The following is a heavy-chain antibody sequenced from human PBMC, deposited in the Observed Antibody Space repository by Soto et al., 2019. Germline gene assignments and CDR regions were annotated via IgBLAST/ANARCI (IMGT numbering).Heavy chain of an antibody. D-gene: IGHD3-22*01. Sequence: GESLKISCKGSGYSFTSYWIGWVRQMPGKGLEWMGIIYPGDSDTRYSPSFQGQVTISADKSISTAYLQWSSLKASDAAMYYCARWETRYYYDSSGYYPFDYWGQGTLVTVSS. CDR1: GYSFTSYW. J-gene: IGHJ4*02. CDR2: IYPGDSDT. V-gene: IGHV5-51*01. CDR3: ARWETRYYYDSSGYYPFDY.